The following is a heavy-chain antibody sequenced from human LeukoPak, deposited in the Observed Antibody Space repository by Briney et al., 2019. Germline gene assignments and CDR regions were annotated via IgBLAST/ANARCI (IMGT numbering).Heavy chain of an antibody. CDR1: GYTFTTYW. Sequence: GESLKISCKGSGYTFTTYWIAWVRQMPGKGLEWMGIIYPGDSDSRCSPSFQGQVTISADKSISTAYLQWSSLKASDTAMYYCARRSPTDWFDPWGQGTLVTVSS. CDR2: IYPGDSDS. J-gene: IGHJ5*02. V-gene: IGHV5-51*01. CDR3: ARRSPTDWFDP.